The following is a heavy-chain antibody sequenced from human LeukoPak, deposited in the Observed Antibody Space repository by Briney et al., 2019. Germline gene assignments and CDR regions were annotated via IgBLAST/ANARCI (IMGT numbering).Heavy chain of an antibody. CDR2: ISSNGGST. Sequence: GSLRLSCAASGFTFSSYVMHWVRHAPGKGLEYVSAISSNGGSTYYANSVKGRFTISRDNSKNTLYLQMGSLRAEDMAVYYCARGYSYGYAYWGQGTLVTVSS. V-gene: IGHV3-64*01. D-gene: IGHD5-18*01. CDR1: GFTFSSYV. J-gene: IGHJ4*02. CDR3: ARGYSYGYAY.